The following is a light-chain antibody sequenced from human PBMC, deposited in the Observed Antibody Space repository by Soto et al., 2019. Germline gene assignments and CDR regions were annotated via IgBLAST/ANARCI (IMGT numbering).Light chain of an antibody. CDR3: HQYNNWPPWT. CDR2: GAS. J-gene: IGKJ1*01. Sequence: EIVMTQSPATLSVSPGERATLSCRASQSVSSNLAWYQQKPGQAPRLLIYGASTRATGIPARFSGSGSGTEFTLTIRSLQSEDFAVYYCHQYNNWPPWTFCQGTKVEIK. V-gene: IGKV3-15*01. CDR1: QSVSSN.